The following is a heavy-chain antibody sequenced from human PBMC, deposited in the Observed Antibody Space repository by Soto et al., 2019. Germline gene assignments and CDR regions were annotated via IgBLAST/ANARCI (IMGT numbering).Heavy chain of an antibody. V-gene: IGHV4-38-2*01. D-gene: IGHD5-18*01. Sequence: SETLSLTCAVSGYSISSGYYWGWIRQPPGKGLEWIGSIYHSGSTYYNPSLKSRVTISVDTSKNQFSLKLSSVTAADTAVYYCARVTDGMDVWGQGTTVTVSS. CDR2: IYHSGST. J-gene: IGHJ6*02. CDR1: GYSISSGYY. CDR3: ARVTDGMDV.